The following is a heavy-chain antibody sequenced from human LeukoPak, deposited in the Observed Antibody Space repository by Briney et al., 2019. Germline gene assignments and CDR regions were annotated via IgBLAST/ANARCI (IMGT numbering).Heavy chain of an antibody. CDR3: ARVKAVAVDY. CDR2: IYSGGST. CDR1: GFTFSDYY. V-gene: IGHV3-53*01. Sequence: GGSLRLSCAASGFTFSDYYMSWVRQAPGKGLEWVSVIYSGGSTYYADSVKGRFTISRDNSKNTMYLQMNSLRAEDTAVYYCARVKAVAVDYWGQGTLVTVSS. J-gene: IGHJ4*02. D-gene: IGHD6-19*01.